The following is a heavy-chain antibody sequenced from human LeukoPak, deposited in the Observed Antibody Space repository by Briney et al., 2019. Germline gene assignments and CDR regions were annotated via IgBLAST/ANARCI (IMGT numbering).Heavy chain of an antibody. CDR1: GGSINTGDYY. V-gene: IGHV4-30-4*01. CDR3: ARGPVHGGSCYSQRCYYYGMDV. CDR2: VYDSGST. J-gene: IGHJ6*02. Sequence: SETLSLTCTVSGGSINTGDYYWNWIRQPPGKGLEWIGYVYDSGSTYYNPSLKSRVIISVDTSQNQFSLKLSSVTAADTAVYYCARGPVHGGSCYSQRCYYYGMDVWGQGTTVTVSS. D-gene: IGHD2-15*01.